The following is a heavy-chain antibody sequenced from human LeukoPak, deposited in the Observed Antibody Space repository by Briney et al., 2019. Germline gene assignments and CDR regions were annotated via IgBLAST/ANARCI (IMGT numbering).Heavy chain of an antibody. CDR3: AKDQENSSGWYTDY. V-gene: IGHV3-30*18. Sequence: GRSLRLSCAASGFPFSTYGMHWVRQAPGKGLEWVAVISYDASNKYYPDSVKGRFTISRDNSKNTLYLQTNSLRAEDTAVYYCAKDQENSSGWYTDYWGQGTLVIVSS. CDR1: GFPFSTYG. D-gene: IGHD6-19*01. CDR2: ISYDASNK. J-gene: IGHJ4*02.